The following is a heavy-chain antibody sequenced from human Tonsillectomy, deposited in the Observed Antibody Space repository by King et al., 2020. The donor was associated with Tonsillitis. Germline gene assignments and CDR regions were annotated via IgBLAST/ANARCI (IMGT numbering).Heavy chain of an antibody. V-gene: IGHV4-39*01. D-gene: IGHD6-19*01. Sequence: QLQLQESGPGLVKPSETLSLTCTASGDSISSRSYHWGWIRQPPGKELEWMGSIYYSGTTYSNPSLKSRFTISVDTSKNLFSLRVPSVTAADTALYYCARSPIGWYGFDIWGQGTMVTVSS. CDR2: IYYSGTT. CDR3: ARSPIGWYGFDI. CDR1: GDSISSRSYH. J-gene: IGHJ3*02.